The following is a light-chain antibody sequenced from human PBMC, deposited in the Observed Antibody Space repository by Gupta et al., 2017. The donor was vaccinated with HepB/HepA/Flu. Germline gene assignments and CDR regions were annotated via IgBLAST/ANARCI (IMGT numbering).Light chain of an antibody. V-gene: IGLV1-44*01. Sequence: QSVLTQQPSASGTPGQRVTISCSGSNSNVGSHTVTWYKQAPGPAPKLLIYNNNARPSGVPDRFSESKSGTSASLAIRDLRSEDEADYYCATWDDSVNGPVFGGGTKLTVL. CDR3: ATWDDSVNGPV. CDR2: NNN. J-gene: IGLJ3*02. CDR1: NSNVGSHT.